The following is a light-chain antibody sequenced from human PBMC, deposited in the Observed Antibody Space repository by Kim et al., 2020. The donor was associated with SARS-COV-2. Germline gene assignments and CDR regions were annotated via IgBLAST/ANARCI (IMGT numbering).Light chain of an antibody. CDR3: QQYYNYVSWT. Sequence: STGDTVTITCRASQDIRNHLVWYQQKPGKAPKLLIFDASILHSGVPSRFSGSGSGTDFTLTISGLQSEDFATYYCQQYYNYVSWTFGQGAKVDIK. CDR2: DAS. J-gene: IGKJ1*01. CDR1: QDIRNH. V-gene: IGKV1-8*01.